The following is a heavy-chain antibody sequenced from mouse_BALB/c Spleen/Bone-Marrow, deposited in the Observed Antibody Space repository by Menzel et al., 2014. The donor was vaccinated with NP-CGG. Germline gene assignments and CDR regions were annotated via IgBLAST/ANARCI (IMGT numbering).Heavy chain of an antibody. Sequence: EVKVEESGGDLVKPEGSLKLSCAASGFTFSSYGMSWVRQTPDKRLEWVATISTGGSQTYYTDSVKGRFTISRDNAKNTLYLQMSSLKSEDSAIYYCARRGYDNSYWYFGVWGAGTTVTVSS. D-gene: IGHD2-3*01. CDR1: GFTFSSYG. J-gene: IGHJ1*01. CDR2: ISTGGSQT. CDR3: ARRGYDNSYWYFGV. V-gene: IGHV5-6*02.